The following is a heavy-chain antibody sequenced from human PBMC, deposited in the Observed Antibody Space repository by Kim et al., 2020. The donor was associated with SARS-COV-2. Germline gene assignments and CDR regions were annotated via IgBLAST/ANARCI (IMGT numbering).Heavy chain of an antibody. CDR1: GFIFSNYA. V-gene: IGHV3-23*01. Sequence: GGSLRLSCAASGFIFSNYAMSWVRQAPGKGLEWVSAISVAGGSTYYVGSVKSRFSISRDNSKNTLFLQLNSLRAEDTAIYFCAKVVSWSGGFDYWGQGTLVTVSS. CDR2: ISVAGGST. CDR3: AKVVSWSGGFDY. D-gene: IGHD3-10*01. J-gene: IGHJ4*02.